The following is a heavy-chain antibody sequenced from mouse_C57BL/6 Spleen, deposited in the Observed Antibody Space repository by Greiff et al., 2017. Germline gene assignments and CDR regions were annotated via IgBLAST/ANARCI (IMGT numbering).Heavy chain of an antibody. CDR1: GYTFTSYW. D-gene: IGHD2-13*01. CDR3: ARRDGDYVYYFDY. Sequence: VQLQQPGAELVKPGASVKMSCKASGYTFTSYWITWVKQRPGQGLEWIGDIYPGSGSTNYNEKFKSKATLTVDTSSSKAYMQLSSLTSEDSAVXYCARRDGDYVYYFDYWGQGTTLTVSA. J-gene: IGHJ2*01. V-gene: IGHV1-55*01. CDR2: IYPGSGST.